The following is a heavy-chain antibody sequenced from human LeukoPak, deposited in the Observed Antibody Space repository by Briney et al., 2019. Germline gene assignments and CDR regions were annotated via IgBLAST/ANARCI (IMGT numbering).Heavy chain of an antibody. CDR2: MNPGSGDT. V-gene: IGHV1-8*02. CDR1: GYTFSNFD. CDR3: ARSRRGYYMDV. J-gene: IGHJ6*03. Sequence: ASVKVSCKASGYTFSNFDVNWVRQAPGQGLEWMAWMNPGSGDTGYEGKFQARLTMSSNTSIATASMELSSLTSEDTAVYYCARSRRGYYMDVWGKGTTVIVSS.